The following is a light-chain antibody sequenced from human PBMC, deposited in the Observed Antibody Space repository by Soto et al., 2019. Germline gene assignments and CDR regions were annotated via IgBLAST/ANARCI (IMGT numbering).Light chain of an antibody. J-gene: IGKJ3*01. CDR2: AAS. Sequence: DIQMTQSPSSLSPSVGDRVTMTCRSRQDIRNYVAWYQQKPGEVPKLLIYAASTLHSGVPARFSGGGFGTDFTLTITSLRPEDVATYYCQRYHSALLTFGPGTKVDLK. V-gene: IGKV1-27*01. CDR1: QDIRNY. CDR3: QRYHSALLT.